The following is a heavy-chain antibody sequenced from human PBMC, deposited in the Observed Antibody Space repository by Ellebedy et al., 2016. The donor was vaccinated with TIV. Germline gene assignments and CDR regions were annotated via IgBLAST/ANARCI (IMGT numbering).Heavy chain of an antibody. D-gene: IGHD3-10*01. CDR1: GFTFSSYA. J-gene: IGHJ4*02. V-gene: IGHV3-23*01. Sequence: GESLKISCAAAGFTFSSYAISWVRQAPGQGLEWVSGINANGVSIAYADSVKGRFTISRDNSKDTLFLQMNSLRAEDTAVYYCASSRYHYYLGNTIFAYWGQGALVTVSS. CDR3: ASSRYHYYLGNTIFAY. CDR2: INANGVSI.